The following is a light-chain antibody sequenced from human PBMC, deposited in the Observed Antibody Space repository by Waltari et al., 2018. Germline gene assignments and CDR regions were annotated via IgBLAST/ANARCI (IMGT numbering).Light chain of an antibody. CDR1: SSDIGRYNY. CDR2: DVN. J-gene: IGLJ2*01. CDR3: SSYTTTSSLLVV. Sequence: QSALTQPASVSGSPGQSITISCTGTSSDIGRYNYVSWYQHHPGKAPKLMIFDVNNRPSVVSNRVSVSKSGNTASLTISGLQAEDEADYYCSSYTTTSSLLVVFGGGTKLTVL. V-gene: IGLV2-14*03.